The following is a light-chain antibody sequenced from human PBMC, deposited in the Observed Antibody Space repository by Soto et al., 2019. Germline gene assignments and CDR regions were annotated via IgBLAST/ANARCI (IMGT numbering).Light chain of an antibody. J-gene: IGLJ3*02. CDR2: KSN. CDR1: SSNIGSNT. Sequence: QSVLTQPPSASATPGQRVTISCSRSSSNIGSNTVNWYQQLPGTAPKLLIYKSNQRPSGVPDRFSGSKSGTSASLAISGLQSEDEADYYCAAWDDSLNGRVFGGGTKVTVL. CDR3: AAWDDSLNGRV. V-gene: IGLV1-44*01.